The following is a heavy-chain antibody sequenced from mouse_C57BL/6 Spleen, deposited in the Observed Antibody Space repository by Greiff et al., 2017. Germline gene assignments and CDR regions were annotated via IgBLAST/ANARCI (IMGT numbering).Heavy chain of an antibody. J-gene: IGHJ3*01. V-gene: IGHV1-52*01. Sequence: QVQLQQPGAELVRPGSSVKLSCKASGYTFTSYWMHWVKQRPIQGLEWIGNIDPSDSETHYNQKFKDKATLTVDKSSSTAYMQLSSLTSEDSAVYYCARSANWDPFAYWGQGTLVTVSA. D-gene: IGHD4-1*01. CDR1: GYTFTSYW. CDR3: ARSANWDPFAY. CDR2: IDPSDSET.